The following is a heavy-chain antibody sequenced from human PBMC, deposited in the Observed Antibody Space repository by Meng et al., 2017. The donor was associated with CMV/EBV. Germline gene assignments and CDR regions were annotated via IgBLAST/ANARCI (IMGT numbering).Heavy chain of an antibody. D-gene: IGHD5-24*01. Sequence: GGSLRLSCAASGFTFSSYAMSWVRQTPGKGLEWVSTIDSIGAYIADSVKGRFTVSRDNFKNTLDLQMNSLRVEDAATYYCAKLMGNTRVDHWGQGTQVTVSS. J-gene: IGHJ5*02. CDR2: IDSIGA. V-gene: IGHV3-23*05. CDR3: AKLMGNTRVDH. CDR1: GFTFSSYA.